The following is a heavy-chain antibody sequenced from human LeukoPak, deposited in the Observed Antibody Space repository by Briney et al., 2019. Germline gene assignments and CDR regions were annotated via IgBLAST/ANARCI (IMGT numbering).Heavy chain of an antibody. CDR3: ARDYADYVGYFFFDY. V-gene: IGHV3-23*01. CDR1: GFTFNNYA. Sequence: GGSLRLSCAASGFTFNNYAMNWVRQPPGKGLEWVSSISGGGETTYYADSAKGRFTISSDNSQNTLYLQMNSLRAEDTAVYYCARDYADYVGYFFFDYWGQGTLVTVSS. CDR2: ISGGGETT. D-gene: IGHD4-17*01. J-gene: IGHJ4*02.